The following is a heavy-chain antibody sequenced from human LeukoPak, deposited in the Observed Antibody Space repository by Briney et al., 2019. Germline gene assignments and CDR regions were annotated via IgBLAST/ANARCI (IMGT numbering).Heavy chain of an antibody. D-gene: IGHD6-13*01. CDR2: ISSSSGTI. Sequence: GRSLRLSCTASGFTFGNFPITWVRQAPGKGLEWVSYISSSSGTIYYADSVKGRFTISRDNAENSLYLQMNSLRAEDTAVYYCVRVHSTSWGYWGQGTLVTVSS. J-gene: IGHJ4*02. CDR3: VRVHSTSWGY. CDR1: GFTFGNFP. V-gene: IGHV3-48*01.